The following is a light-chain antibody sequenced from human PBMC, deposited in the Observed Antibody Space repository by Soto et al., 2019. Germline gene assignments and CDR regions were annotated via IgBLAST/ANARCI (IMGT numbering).Light chain of an antibody. J-gene: IGKJ1*01. CDR1: QTISYW. V-gene: IGKV1-5*01. Sequence: IQMPQSPSTLPATVGDRVTITCRASQTISYWLAWYQQKPGKAPKLLIHDASTLESGVPSRFSGSRSGREFTLTISSLQPEDSANYCWQQYNSYPLTFGQGTKVDIK. CDR3: QQYNSYPLT. CDR2: DAS.